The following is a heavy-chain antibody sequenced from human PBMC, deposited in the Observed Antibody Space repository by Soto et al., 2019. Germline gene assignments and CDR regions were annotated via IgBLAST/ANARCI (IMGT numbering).Heavy chain of an antibody. CDR3: ARALPMITFGGVIVITNWFDP. CDR1: GGSFSGYY. D-gene: IGHD3-16*02. V-gene: IGHV4-34*01. J-gene: IGHJ5*02. Sequence: PSETLSLTCAVYGGSFSGYYWSWIRQPPGKGLEWIGEINHSGSTNYNPSLKSRVTISVDTSKNQFSLKLSSVTAADTAVYYCARALPMITFGGVIVITNWFDPWGQGTLVTVS. CDR2: INHSGST.